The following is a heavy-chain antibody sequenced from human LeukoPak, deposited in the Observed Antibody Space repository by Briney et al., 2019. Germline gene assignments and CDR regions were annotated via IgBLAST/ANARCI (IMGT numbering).Heavy chain of an antibody. CDR2: FYYTGIT. CDR3: VRPRGYSYGQGEIQGIDY. J-gene: IGHJ4*02. D-gene: IGHD5-18*01. Sequence: SETLSLTCTVSGGSISSSSYYRGWIRQPPGKGLEWIGSFYYTGITYHNPSLKSRVTISVDTSKNQFSLKLSSVTAADTAVYYCVRPRGYSYGQGEIQGIDYWGQGTLVTVSS. CDR1: GGSISSSSYY. V-gene: IGHV4-39*01.